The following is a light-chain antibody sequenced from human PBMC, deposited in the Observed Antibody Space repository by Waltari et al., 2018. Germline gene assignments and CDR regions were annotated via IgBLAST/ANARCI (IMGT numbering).Light chain of an antibody. CDR2: AYS. V-gene: IGLV1-40*01. Sequence: QSVLTQPPSVSGAPGQSVTISCTGTSSNIGAGFYVHWYQQLPGGAPKLLIYAYSNRPSGVPDRFYGSKSGTSASLAINGIQSEDEADYYCQSYDSRQTAVFGGGTKLTVL. CDR1: SSNIGAGFY. J-gene: IGLJ3*02. CDR3: QSYDSRQTAV.